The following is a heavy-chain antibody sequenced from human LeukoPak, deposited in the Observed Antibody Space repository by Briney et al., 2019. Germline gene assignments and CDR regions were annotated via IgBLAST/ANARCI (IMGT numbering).Heavy chain of an antibody. CDR3: ASGEPHYYFDY. D-gene: IGHD1-26*01. J-gene: IGHJ4*02. CDR2: IIPILGIA. V-gene: IGHV1-69*04. Sequence: SVKVSCKASGGTFSSYAISWVRQAPGQGLEWMGRIIPILGIANYAQKFQGRVTITADKSTSTAYMELSNLRSEDTAVYYCASGEPHYYFDYWGQGTLVTVSS. CDR1: GGTFSSYA.